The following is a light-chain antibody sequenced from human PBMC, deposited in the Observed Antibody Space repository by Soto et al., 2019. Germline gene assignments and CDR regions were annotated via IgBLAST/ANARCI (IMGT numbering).Light chain of an antibody. V-gene: IGLV3-1*01. Sequence: SYELTQPPSVSVSPGQTASITCSGDKLGDKYACWYQQKPGQSPVLVIYQDTKRPSGIPERFFGSNSGNTATLTISGTQAMDEADDSCQAWDSSTVVFGGGTKLTVL. CDR2: QDT. J-gene: IGLJ2*01. CDR1: KLGDKY. CDR3: QAWDSSTVV.